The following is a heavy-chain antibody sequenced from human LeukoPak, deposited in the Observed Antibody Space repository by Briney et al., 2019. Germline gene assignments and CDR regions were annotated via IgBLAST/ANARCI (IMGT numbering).Heavy chain of an antibody. CDR1: GGSISSGGYY. J-gene: IGHJ5*02. Sequence: PSETLSLTCTVSGGSISSGGYYWSWIRQPPGKGLEWIGEINHSGSTNYNPSLKSRVTISVDTSKKQFSLKLSSVTAADTAVYYCARGPYCSSTSCLIAAAANWFDPWGQGTLVTVSS. V-gene: IGHV4-39*07. D-gene: IGHD2-2*01. CDR2: INHSGST. CDR3: ARGPYCSSTSCLIAAAANWFDP.